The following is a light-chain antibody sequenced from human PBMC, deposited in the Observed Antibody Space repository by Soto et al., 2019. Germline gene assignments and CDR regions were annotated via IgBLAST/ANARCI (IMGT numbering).Light chain of an antibody. J-gene: IGKJ2*01. Sequence: DIQMTQSPSTLSASVGDRVTITCRASQSISSWLAWYQQKPGKAPKLLIYDASSLESGVPSRFSGSGSGTEFTFTIRRLQSDDVDPYYCQQYNSYSYTFGQGTKLEIK. CDR3: QQYNSYSYT. CDR2: DAS. V-gene: IGKV1-5*01. CDR1: QSISSW.